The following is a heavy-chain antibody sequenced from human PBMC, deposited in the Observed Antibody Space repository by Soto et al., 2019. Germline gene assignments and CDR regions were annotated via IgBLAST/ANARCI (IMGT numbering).Heavy chain of an antibody. Sequence: TCKNHSVSCVSQAPGKGLEWVSSISSSSYIYYADSVKGRFTISRDNAKNSLYLQMNSLRAEDTAVYYCARDRLWGYGMEVWGNGSTVPVFS. CDR2: ISSSSYI. D-gene: IGHD3-16*01. J-gene: IGHJ6*04. V-gene: IGHV3-21*01. CDR1: TCKNHS. CDR3: ARDRLWGYGMEV.